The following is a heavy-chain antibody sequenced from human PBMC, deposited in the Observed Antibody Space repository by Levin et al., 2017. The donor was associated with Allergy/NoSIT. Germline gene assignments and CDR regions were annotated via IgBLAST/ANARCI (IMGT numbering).Heavy chain of an antibody. CDR3: AKEVTGTTRWFDP. D-gene: IGHD1-7*01. Sequence: GGSLRLSCEASGFTFDDYAMHWVRQAPGKGLEWVSGITWNSDSIGYADSVKGRFTISRDNAKNSLYLQMNSLRAEDTALYYCAKEVTGTTRWFDPWGQGTLVTVSS. CDR2: ITWNSDSI. V-gene: IGHV3-9*01. CDR1: GFTFDDYA. J-gene: IGHJ5*02.